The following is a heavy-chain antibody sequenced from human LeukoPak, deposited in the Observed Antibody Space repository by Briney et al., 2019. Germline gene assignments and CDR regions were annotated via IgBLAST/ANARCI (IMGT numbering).Heavy chain of an antibody. J-gene: IGHJ4*02. Sequence: GGSLRLSCAASVFTFSSYALSWVRQAPGKGLEWVSAISGSGGSTYYADSVKGRFTISRDNSKNTLYLQMNNLRAEDTAVYYCAKDGKWELLRPYYFDYWGQGTLVTVSS. V-gene: IGHV3-23*01. CDR1: VFTFSSYA. CDR2: ISGSGGST. CDR3: AKDGKWELLRPYYFDY. D-gene: IGHD1-26*01.